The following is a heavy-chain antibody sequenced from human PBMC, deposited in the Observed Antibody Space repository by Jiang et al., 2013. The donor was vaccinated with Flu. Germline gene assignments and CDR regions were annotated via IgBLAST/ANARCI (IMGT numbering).Heavy chain of an antibody. CDR2: IYSGGST. V-gene: IGHV3-53*04. D-gene: IGHD4-17*01. Sequence: QLLESGGSLVQPGGSLRLSCAASGFTVSSNYMSWVRQAPGKGLEWVSVIYSGGSTYYADSVKGRFTISRHNSKNTLYLQMNSLRAEDTAVYYCASLGAHDYDYGDYVDYWGQGTLVTVSS. CDR3: ASLGAHDYDYGDYVDY. J-gene: IGHJ4*02. CDR1: GFTVSSNY.